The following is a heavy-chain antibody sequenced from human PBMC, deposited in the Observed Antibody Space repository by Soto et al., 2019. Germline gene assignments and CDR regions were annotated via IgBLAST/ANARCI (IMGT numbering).Heavy chain of an antibody. CDR2: ISGSGGST. CDR1: GFTFSSYA. V-gene: IGHV3-23*01. J-gene: IGHJ6*03. Sequence: GGSLRLSCAASGFTFSSYAMSWVRQAPGKGLEWVSAISGSGGSTYYADSVKGRFTISRDNSKNTLYLQMNSLRAEDTAVYYCVSTEPVAGMLNYHYYYLAVSGKGTTVTVSS. D-gene: IGHD3-16*01. CDR3: VSTEPVAGMLNYHYYYLAV.